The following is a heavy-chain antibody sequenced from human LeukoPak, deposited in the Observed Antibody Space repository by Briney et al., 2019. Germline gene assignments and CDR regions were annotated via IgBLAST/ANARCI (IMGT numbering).Heavy chain of an antibody. CDR3: ARTRGFGELLGERFDP. J-gene: IGHJ5*02. V-gene: IGHV4-39*01. D-gene: IGHD3-10*01. CDR2: SYYTHNT. CDR1: GGSITSTNYD. Sequence: PSETLSLTCSLSGGSITSTNYDWGWIRQPPGKGLEWIGRSYYTHNTYYNPSLKRRVTISLDTSSNQFSLKLSSVTAADTAVYYCARTRGFGELLGERFDPWGQGTLVTVSS.